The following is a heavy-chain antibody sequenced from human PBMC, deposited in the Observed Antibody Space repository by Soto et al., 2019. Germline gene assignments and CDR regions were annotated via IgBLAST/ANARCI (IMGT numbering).Heavy chain of an antibody. V-gene: IGHV3-30*04. CDR3: ARYIAVIGSLDGVSYFDY. CDR2: ISYDGSNK. D-gene: IGHD2-8*01. J-gene: IGHJ4*02. CDR1: GFTFSSYA. Sequence: GGSLRLSCAASGFTFSSYAMHWVRQAPGKGLEWVAVISYDGSNKYYADSVKGRFTISRDNSKNMLYLQINRLRAEDTAVYYCARYIAVIGSLDGVSYFDYWGQGTLVTVSS.